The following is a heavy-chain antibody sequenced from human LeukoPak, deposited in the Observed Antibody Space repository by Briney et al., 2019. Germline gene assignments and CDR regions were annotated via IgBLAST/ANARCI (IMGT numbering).Heavy chain of an antibody. CDR3: AKVSAWAMVGATYFDY. J-gene: IGHJ4*02. Sequence: PGGSLRLSCAASGFTVSTNYMSWVRQAPEKGLEWVSSISGNSGSTYYADSVKGRFTISRDNSKNTVYLQMNSLRAEDTAVYYCAKVSAWAMVGATYFDYWGQGTLVTVSS. D-gene: IGHD1-26*01. CDR1: GFTVSTNY. V-gene: IGHV3-23*01. CDR2: ISGNSGST.